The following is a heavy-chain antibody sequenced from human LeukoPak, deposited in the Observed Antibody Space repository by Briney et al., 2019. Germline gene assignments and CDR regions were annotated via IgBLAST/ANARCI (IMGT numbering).Heavy chain of an antibody. CDR3: VRDYAVDRVAH. J-gene: IGHJ4*02. CDR1: GFTFSSYE. V-gene: IGHV3-21*01. Sequence: GGSLRLSCAASGFTFSSYEMNWVRQAPGKGLEWVSSISGSSSYIYYADSVKGRFTISRDNAKNSLYLQMNSLRAEDTAIYYCVRDYAVDRVAHWGQGTLVTVSS. D-gene: IGHD5-12*01. CDR2: ISGSSSYI.